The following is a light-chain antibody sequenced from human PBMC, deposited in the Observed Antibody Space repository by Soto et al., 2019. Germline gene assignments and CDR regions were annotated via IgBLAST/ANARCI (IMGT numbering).Light chain of an antibody. CDR3: AAWDDSLNGYV. CDR1: TSNIGSNT. Sequence: QSVLTQPPSASGTPGQRVTISCSGSTSNIGSNTVNWYQLLPGTAPKLLIYINSQRPSGVPDRFSGSKSGTSASLAISGLQSEDEADYCCAAWDDSLNGYVFGTRTKVTVL. CDR2: INS. J-gene: IGLJ1*01. V-gene: IGLV1-44*01.